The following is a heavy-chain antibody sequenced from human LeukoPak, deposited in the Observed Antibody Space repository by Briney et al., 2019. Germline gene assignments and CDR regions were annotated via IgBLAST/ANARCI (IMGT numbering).Heavy chain of an antibody. CDR3: AKLSYSSALGYFDY. V-gene: IGHV3-43*02. D-gene: IGHD6-19*01. Sequence: GGSLRLSCAASGFTFDDYAMHWVRQAPGKGLEWVSLISGDGGSTYYADSVKGRFTISRDNSKNSLYLQMNSLRTEDTALYYCAKLSYSSALGYFDYWGQGTLVTVSS. J-gene: IGHJ4*02. CDR2: ISGDGGST. CDR1: GFTFDDYA.